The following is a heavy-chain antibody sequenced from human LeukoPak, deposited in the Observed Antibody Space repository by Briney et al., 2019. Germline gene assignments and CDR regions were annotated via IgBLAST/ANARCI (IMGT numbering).Heavy chain of an antibody. D-gene: IGHD1-26*01. V-gene: IGHV5-51*01. CDR2: IYPGGSDT. CDR1: GYSFTNFW. CDR3: ALQFIGSYFDY. Sequence: GESLKISCKGPGYSFTNFWIGWVRQMSGKGLEWMGIIYPGGSDTRYRPSFQGQVIISADKSISTAYLQWSSLKAADTAMYYCALQFIGSYFDYWGQGTLVTVSS. J-gene: IGHJ4*02.